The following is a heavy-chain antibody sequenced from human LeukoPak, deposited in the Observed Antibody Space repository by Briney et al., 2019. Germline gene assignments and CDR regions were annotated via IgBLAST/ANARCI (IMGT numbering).Heavy chain of an antibody. V-gene: IGHV1-69*05. J-gene: IGHJ6*03. CDR3: ASASSSPATRGYYYYYMDV. Sequence: ASVKVSCKASGGTFSSCAISWVRQAPGQGLEWMGRIIPIFGTANYAQKFQGRVTITTDESTSTAYMELSSLRSEDTAVYYCASASSSPATRGYYYYYMDVWGKGTTVTVSS. D-gene: IGHD6-13*01. CDR1: GGTFSSCA. CDR2: IIPIFGTA.